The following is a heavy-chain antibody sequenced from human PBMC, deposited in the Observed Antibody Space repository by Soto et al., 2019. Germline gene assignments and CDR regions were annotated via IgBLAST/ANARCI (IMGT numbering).Heavy chain of an antibody. CDR2: IYYSGST. CDR3: ARTYGSGSLNWFDP. V-gene: IGHV4-39*01. D-gene: IGHD3-10*01. Sequence: SDTLSLTCTVSGGSISSSSYYWGWIRQPPGKGLEWIGSIYYSGSTYYNPSLKSRVTISVDTSKNQFSLKLSSVTAADTAVYYCARTYGSGSLNWFDPWGQGTLVTVSS. CDR1: GGSISSSSYY. J-gene: IGHJ5*02.